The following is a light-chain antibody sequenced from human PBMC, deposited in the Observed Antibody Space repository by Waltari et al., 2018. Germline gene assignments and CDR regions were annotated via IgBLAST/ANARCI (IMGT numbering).Light chain of an antibody. V-gene: IGKV3-11*01. CDR1: QSVSSY. Sequence: EIVLTQSPATLSLSPGEGATLSCRASQSVSSYLAWYQQKPGQAPRLLIYDASNRATGIPARFSGSVSGTDFTLTIGSLEPEDFAVYYCQQRSDWPLTFGGGTKVEIK. CDR2: DAS. CDR3: QQRSDWPLT. J-gene: IGKJ4*01.